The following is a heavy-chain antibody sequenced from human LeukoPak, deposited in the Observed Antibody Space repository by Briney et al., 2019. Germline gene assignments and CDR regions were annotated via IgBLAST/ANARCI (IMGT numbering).Heavy chain of an antibody. CDR2: ISSNSVTK. V-gene: IGHV3-48*01. D-gene: IGHD6-19*01. Sequence: GGSLRLSCAASGFIFSTYSMNWARQAPGKGLEWVSYISSNSVTKFYADSVKGRFTISRDNAKNSLYLQMNSLRAEDTAVYYCARAVSSGWYGGYYYYYYYMDVWGKGTTVTISS. CDR3: ARAVSSGWYGGYYYYYYYMDV. J-gene: IGHJ6*03. CDR1: GFIFSTYS.